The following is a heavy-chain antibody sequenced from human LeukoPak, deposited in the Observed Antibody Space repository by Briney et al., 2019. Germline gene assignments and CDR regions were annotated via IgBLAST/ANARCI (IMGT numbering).Heavy chain of an antibody. CDR3: ARSPYYGGNPEDAFDI. Sequence: PGGSLRLSCAASGFTFSSYAMHWVRQAPGKGLEWVAVISYDGSSKYYADSVKGRFTISRDNSKNTLYLQMNSLRAEDTAVYYCARSPYYGGNPEDAFDIWGQGTMVTVSS. D-gene: IGHD4-17*01. V-gene: IGHV3-30-3*01. CDR2: ISYDGSSK. J-gene: IGHJ3*02. CDR1: GFTFSSYA.